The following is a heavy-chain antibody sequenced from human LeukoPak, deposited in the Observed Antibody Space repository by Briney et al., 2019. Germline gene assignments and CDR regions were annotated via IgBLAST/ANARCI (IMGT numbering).Heavy chain of an antibody. CDR3: ARHVTPGGWFDP. CDR2: IYYSGST. V-gene: IGHV4-59*08. Sequence: PSETLSLTCTVSGGSISSYYWSWIRQPPGKGLEWIGYIYYSGSTNYNPSLKSRVTISVDTSKNQFSLRLSSVTAADTAVYCCARHVTPGGWFDPWGQGTLVTVSS. J-gene: IGHJ5*02. D-gene: IGHD1-14*01. CDR1: GGSISSYY.